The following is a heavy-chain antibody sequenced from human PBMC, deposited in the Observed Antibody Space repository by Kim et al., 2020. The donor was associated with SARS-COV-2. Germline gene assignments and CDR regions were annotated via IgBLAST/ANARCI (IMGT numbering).Heavy chain of an antibody. J-gene: IGHJ4*02. CDR1: GFTFATYE. V-gene: IGHV3-48*03. CDR3: VRSTVANSQRIHFDF. CDR2: ITSTSTTI. Sequence: GSLRLSCAASGFTFATYEMNWVRQVPGEGPEWISYITSTSTTIYYADSVKGRFTISRDNAKNSLYLHMNSLRAEDTAIYYCVRSTVANSQRIHFDFWGQ. D-gene: IGHD4-17*01.